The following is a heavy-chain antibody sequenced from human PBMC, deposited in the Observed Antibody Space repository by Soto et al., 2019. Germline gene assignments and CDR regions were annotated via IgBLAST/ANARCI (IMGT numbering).Heavy chain of an antibody. V-gene: IGHV1-24*01. Sequence: GASVKVSCKVSGYTLTELSMHWVRQAPGKGLEWMGGFDPEDGETIYAQKFQGRVTMTEDTSTSTAYMELRSLRSDDTAVYYCAREPYYYDSSGYYPGAYFDYWGQGTLVTVSS. J-gene: IGHJ4*02. CDR1: GYTLTELS. CDR3: AREPYYYDSSGYYPGAYFDY. D-gene: IGHD3-22*01. CDR2: FDPEDGET.